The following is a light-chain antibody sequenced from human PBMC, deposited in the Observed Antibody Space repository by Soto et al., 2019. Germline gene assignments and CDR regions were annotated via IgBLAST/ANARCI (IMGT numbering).Light chain of an antibody. CDR1: ESISTW. CDR3: QHYNSYSEA. Sequence: DIQMTQSPSSLSASVGDRVTITCRASESISTWLAWYQQKPGKAPKLLIYGASSLESGVPPRFSGSGSGTEFTLTISSLQPDDFATYYCQHYNSYSEAFGQGTKVELK. J-gene: IGKJ1*01. CDR2: GAS. V-gene: IGKV1-5*03.